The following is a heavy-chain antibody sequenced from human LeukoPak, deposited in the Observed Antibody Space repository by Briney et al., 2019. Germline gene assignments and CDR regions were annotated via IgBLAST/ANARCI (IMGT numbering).Heavy chain of an antibody. CDR3: AKTWVMVAATPNFDY. V-gene: IGHV3-23*01. CDR1: GFTFSSYA. D-gene: IGHD2-15*01. CDR2: INGSSSNT. J-gene: IGHJ4*02. Sequence: GASLRLSCAASGFTFSSYAMSWVRQAPGKGLEWVSTINGSSSNTYYADSVTGRFTISRDNSKNTLSLQMNRLRAEDTALYYCAKTWVMVAATPNFDYWGQGTQATVSS.